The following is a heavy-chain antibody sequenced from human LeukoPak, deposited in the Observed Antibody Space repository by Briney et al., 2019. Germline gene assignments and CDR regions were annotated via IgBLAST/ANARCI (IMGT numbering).Heavy chain of an antibody. D-gene: IGHD1-26*01. CDR1: GFPFSSYW. CDR2: IKQDGSEK. V-gene: IGHV3-7*01. Sequence: GGSLRLSCAAPGFPFSSYWMCWVRQAPGKGLEWVANIKQDGSEKNFVDSVKGRFTISRDNAQNSLYLQMNSLRAEDTAVYYCAGLDRGRDYWGQGTLVTVSS. CDR3: AGLDRGRDY. J-gene: IGHJ4*02.